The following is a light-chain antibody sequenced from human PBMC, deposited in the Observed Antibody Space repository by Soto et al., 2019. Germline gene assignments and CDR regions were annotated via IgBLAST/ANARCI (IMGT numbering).Light chain of an antibody. CDR3: QSYDSSLSGYV. CDR1: SCNIGAGYD. Sequence: QAVVTQPPSVSGAPGQRVTISCTGSSCNIGAGYDVHWYQQLPGTAPKLLIYGNSNRPSGVPDRFSGSKSGTSASLAITGLQAEDEADYYCQSYDSSLSGYVFGTGTKLTVL. CDR2: GNS. V-gene: IGLV1-40*01. J-gene: IGLJ1*01.